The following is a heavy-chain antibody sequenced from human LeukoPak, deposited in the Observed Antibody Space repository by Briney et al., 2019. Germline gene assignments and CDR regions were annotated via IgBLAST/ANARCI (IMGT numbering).Heavy chain of an antibody. D-gene: IGHD6-25*01. CDR1: GFTLSNHW. CDR2: LHSDGTST. CDR3: ARSGWPYYFDY. J-gene: IGHJ4*02. Sequence: PGGSLRLSCAASGFTLSNHWMHWVRQAPGKGLVWVSRLHSDGTSTSYADSVRGRFTISRDNARNTLYLQMNTLRAEDTAVYYCARSGWPYYFDYWGQGTLVTVSS. V-gene: IGHV3-74*01.